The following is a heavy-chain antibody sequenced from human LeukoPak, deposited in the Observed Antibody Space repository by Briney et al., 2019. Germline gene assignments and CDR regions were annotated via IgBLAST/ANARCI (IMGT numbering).Heavy chain of an antibody. J-gene: IGHJ4*02. CDR1: GGSFSGYY. CDR3: ARYCSGGSCYSRYFDY. CDR2: INHSGST. Sequence: SETLSLXCAVYGGSFSGYYWRWIRQTPGKGLEWIGEINHSGSTNYNPSLKSRVTISVDTSKNQFSLKLSSVTAADTAVYYCARYCSGGSCYSRYFDYWGQGTLVTVSS. V-gene: IGHV4-34*01. D-gene: IGHD2-15*01.